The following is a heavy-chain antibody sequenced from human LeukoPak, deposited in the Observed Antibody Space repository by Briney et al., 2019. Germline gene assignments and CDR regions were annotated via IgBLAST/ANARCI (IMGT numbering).Heavy chain of an antibody. V-gene: IGHV3-23*01. J-gene: IGHJ4*02. Sequence: SGGSLRLSCAASGFTFSSYAMSWVRQAPGKGLEWVSAISGSGGSTYYADSVKGRFTISRDNSKNTLYLQMNSLRAEDTAVYYCAKDQTRGLLHNYWAQETLVPVPS. CDR1: GFTFSSYA. CDR2: ISGSGGST. CDR3: AKDQTRGLLHNY. D-gene: IGHD2-15*01.